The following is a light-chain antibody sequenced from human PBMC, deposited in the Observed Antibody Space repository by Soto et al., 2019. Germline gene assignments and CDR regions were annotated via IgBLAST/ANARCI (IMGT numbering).Light chain of an antibody. CDR3: QQYDATSPTWT. Sequence: EIVLTQSPGTLSLSPGERATLSCRASQSVSTNYLAWYQQKPGQAPRLLIYGASSRATGIPDRFSASGSGTEFTLTISRLEPEDFAVYYCQQYDATSPTWTFDQGTKVEIK. V-gene: IGKV3-20*01. CDR1: QSVSTNY. J-gene: IGKJ1*01. CDR2: GAS.